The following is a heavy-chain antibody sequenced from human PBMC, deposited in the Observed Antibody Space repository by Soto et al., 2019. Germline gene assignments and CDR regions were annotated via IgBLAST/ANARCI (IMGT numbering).Heavy chain of an antibody. CDR2: IIPIFGTA. V-gene: IGHV1-69*13. CDR3: ARGKLYYDSSGYNSYYYGMDV. D-gene: IGHD3-22*01. J-gene: IGHJ6*02. Sequence: SVKVSCKASGGTFSSYAISWVRQAPGQGLEWMGGIIPIFGTANYAQKFQGRVTITADESMSTAYMELSSLRSEDTAVYYCARGKLYYDSSGYNSYYYGMDVWGQGTTVTVSS. CDR1: GGTFSSYA.